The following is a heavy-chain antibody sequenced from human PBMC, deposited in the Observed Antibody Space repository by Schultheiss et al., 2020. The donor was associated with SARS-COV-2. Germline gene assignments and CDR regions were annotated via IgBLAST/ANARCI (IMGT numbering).Heavy chain of an antibody. CDR1: GYSISSGYY. Sequence: SETLSLTCTVSGYSISSGYYWSWIRQPPGKGLEWIGYIYYSGSTNYNPSLKSRVTISVDTSKNQFSLKLSSVTAADTAVYYCAREGQVVGATVPYWGQGTLVTVSS. CDR2: IYYSGST. D-gene: IGHD1-26*01. J-gene: IGHJ4*02. CDR3: AREGQVVGATVPY. V-gene: IGHV4-38-2*02.